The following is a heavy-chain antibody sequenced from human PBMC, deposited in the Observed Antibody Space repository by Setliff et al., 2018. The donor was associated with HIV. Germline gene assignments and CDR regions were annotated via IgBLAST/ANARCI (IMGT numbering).Heavy chain of an antibody. CDR1: GGSFSNFF. J-gene: IGHJ5*02. CDR3: ARRGRFMGWFDP. Sequence: LSLTCTVSGGSFSNFFWNWIRQPPGKGLEWIGYINSSGTTNYNPSLKSRVNISIDPSKNHFTLRLSSVTVAGTAVYYCARRGRFMGWFDPWGQGSLVTVSS. D-gene: IGHD3-3*01. V-gene: IGHV4-4*09. CDR2: INSSGTT.